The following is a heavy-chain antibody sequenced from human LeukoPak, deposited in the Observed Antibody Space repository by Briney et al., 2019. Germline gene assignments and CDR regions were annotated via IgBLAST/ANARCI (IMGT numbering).Heavy chain of an antibody. D-gene: IGHD1/OR15-1a*01. CDR3: ARVVGKQDFDY. Sequence: ASVKVSCKASGGTFSSYAISWVRQAPGQGLEWMGWISAYNGNTNYAQKLQGRVTMTTDTSTSTAYMELRSLRSDDTAVYYCARVVGKQDFDYWGQGTLVTVSS. V-gene: IGHV1-18*01. CDR2: ISAYNGNT. J-gene: IGHJ4*02. CDR1: GGTFSSYA.